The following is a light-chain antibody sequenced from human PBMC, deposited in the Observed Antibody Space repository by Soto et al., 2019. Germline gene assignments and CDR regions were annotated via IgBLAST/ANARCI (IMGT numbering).Light chain of an antibody. CDR2: DAS. Sequence: DIQMTQSPSTLSASLGDRVTTTCRASQSISSWLAWYQQKPGKAPKLLIYDASSLESGVPSRFSGSGSGTEFTLTISSLQPDDFATYYCQQYNSYSMTFGQGTKVDIK. J-gene: IGKJ1*01. V-gene: IGKV1-5*01. CDR3: QQYNSYSMT. CDR1: QSISSW.